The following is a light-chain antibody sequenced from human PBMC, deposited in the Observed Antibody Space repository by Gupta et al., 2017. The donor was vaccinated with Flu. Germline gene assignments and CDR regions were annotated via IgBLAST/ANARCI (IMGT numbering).Light chain of an antibody. J-gene: IGKJ2*01. CDR2: AAS. CDR3: QQSYSTPPAYT. Sequence: DIQMTQSPSSLSASVGDRVTITCRASQSISSLLNWYQQKPGKAPKLLIYAASSLQSGVPSRFSGSGSGTDFTLTISSLQPEDFATYYGQQSYSTPPAYTFGQGTKLEIK. V-gene: IGKV1-39*01. CDR1: QSISSL.